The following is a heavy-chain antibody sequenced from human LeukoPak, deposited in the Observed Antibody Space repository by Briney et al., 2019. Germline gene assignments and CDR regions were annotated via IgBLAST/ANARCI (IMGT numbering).Heavy chain of an antibody. CDR3: AKDNWYLDY. CDR1: GFTFTNYA. D-gene: IGHD1-1*01. V-gene: IGHV3-23*01. Sequence: PGGSLRLSCAASGFTFTNYAMSWVRQAPGKGLEWVSSISDSGGSAFYADSVRGRFTISRDNSKSMLYLQMSSLRAEDTAVYYCAKDNWYLDYWGQGTLVTVSA. J-gene: IGHJ4*02. CDR2: ISDSGGSA.